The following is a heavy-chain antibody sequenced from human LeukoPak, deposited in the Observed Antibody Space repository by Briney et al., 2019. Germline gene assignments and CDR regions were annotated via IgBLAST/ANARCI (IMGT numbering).Heavy chain of an antibody. CDR3: AMNWGTGRTLDY. CDR1: GGSFSSYY. Sequence: LETLSLTCAVYGGSFSSYYWSWIRQPPGKGLEWIGEINHRGGTNYNPSLKSRVTISVDTSKNQFSLKLSSVTAADTAVYYCAMNWGTGRTLDYWGQGTLVTVSS. J-gene: IGHJ4*02. D-gene: IGHD7-27*01. V-gene: IGHV4-34*01. CDR2: INHRGGT.